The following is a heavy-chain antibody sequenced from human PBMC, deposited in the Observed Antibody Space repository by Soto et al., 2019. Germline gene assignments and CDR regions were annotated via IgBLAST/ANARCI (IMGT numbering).Heavy chain of an antibody. CDR3: ARSWDYGDPYYLDY. Sequence: PSETLSLTCTVSGGSISSYYWSWIRQPAGKGLERIGRIYTSGSTNYNPSLKSRVTISVDTSKNQFALKLSSVTAADTAVYYCARSWDYGDPYYLDYWCQGTLVTVSS. CDR2: IYTSGST. V-gene: IGHV4-4*07. D-gene: IGHD4-17*01. J-gene: IGHJ4*02. CDR1: GGSISSYY.